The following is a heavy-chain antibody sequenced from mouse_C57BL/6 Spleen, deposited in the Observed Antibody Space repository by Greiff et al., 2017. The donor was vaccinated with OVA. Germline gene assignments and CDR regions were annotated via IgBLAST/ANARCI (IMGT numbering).Heavy chain of an antibody. CDR2: ISSGGSYT. Sequence: EVQVVESGGDLVKPGGSLKLSCAASGFTFSSYGMSWVRQTPDKRLEWVATISSGGSYTYYPDSVKGRFTISRDNAKNTLYLQMSSLKSEDTAMYYCARHEDPNFDYWGQGTTLTVSS. V-gene: IGHV5-6*01. J-gene: IGHJ2*01. CDR1: GFTFSSYG. CDR3: ARHEDPNFDY.